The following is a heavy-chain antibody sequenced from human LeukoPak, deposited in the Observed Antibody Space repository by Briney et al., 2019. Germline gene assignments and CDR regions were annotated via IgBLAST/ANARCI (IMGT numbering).Heavy chain of an antibody. V-gene: IGHV3-30*18. CDR3: AKAHYWVGYSYGYSGHYFDY. J-gene: IGHJ4*02. Sequence: PGGSLRLSCAASGFTFSSYGMHWVRQAPGKGLEWVAVISYDGSNKYYADSVKGRFTISRDNSKNTLYLQMNSLRAEDTAVYYCAKAHYWVGYSYGYSGHYFDYWGQGTLVTVSS. CDR2: ISYDGSNK. CDR1: GFTFSSYG. D-gene: IGHD5-18*01.